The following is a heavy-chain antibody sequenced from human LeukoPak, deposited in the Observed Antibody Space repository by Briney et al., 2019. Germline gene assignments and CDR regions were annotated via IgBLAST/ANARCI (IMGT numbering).Heavy chain of an antibody. CDR1: GFTFSDYA. D-gene: IGHD3-16*01. CDR2: VIYDGSKK. CDR3: TRSLNYAFDY. Sequence: TGGSLRLSCEVSGFTFSDYAMHWVRQAPGKGLEWVAVVIYDGSKKYCVDSVKGRFTVSRDNSENTVSLQMTSLRPEDTAMYYCTRSLNYAFDYWGQGTLVTVSS. V-gene: IGHV3-30*04. J-gene: IGHJ4*02.